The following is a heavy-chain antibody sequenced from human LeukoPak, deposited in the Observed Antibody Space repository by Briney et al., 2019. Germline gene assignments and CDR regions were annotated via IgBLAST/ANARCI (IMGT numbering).Heavy chain of an antibody. J-gene: IGHJ3*02. V-gene: IGHV3-23*01. Sequence: GGTLRLSCAASGFTFSSYGMSWVRQAPGKGLEWVSAISGSGGSTYYADSVKGRFTISRDNSKNTLYLQMNSLRAEDTAVYYCAKVNTYYYDSSGLLGAFDIWGQGTMVTVSS. D-gene: IGHD3-22*01. CDR2: ISGSGGST. CDR1: GFTFSSYG. CDR3: AKVNTYYYDSSGLLGAFDI.